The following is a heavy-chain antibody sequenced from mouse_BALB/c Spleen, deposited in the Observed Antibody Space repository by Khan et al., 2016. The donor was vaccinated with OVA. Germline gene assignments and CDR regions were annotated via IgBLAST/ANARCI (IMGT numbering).Heavy chain of an antibody. V-gene: IGHV1S132*01. CDR2: IFPGTGTT. CDR3: ARGYFGNYEFAY. D-gene: IGHD2-1*01. CDR1: GYTFTNYW. Sequence: QVQLKESGAELVKPGASVKLSCKTSGYTFTNYWIQWVKQRPRQGLGWIGEIFPGTGTTYYNENFKAKATLTIATSSSTAYMQLNSLTSEDSAVYFCARGYFGNYEFAYWGQGTLVTVSA. J-gene: IGHJ3*01.